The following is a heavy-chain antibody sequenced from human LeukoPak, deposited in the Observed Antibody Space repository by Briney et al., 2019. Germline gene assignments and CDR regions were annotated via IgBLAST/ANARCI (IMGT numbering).Heavy chain of an antibody. D-gene: IGHD3-10*01. CDR3: ARHAPGGSGSYDY. J-gene: IGHJ4*02. CDR1: GGSISSYY. V-gene: IGHV4-59*08. CDR2: IYYSGST. Sequence: SETLSLTCTVSGGSISSYYWSWIRQPPGKGLEWIGYIYYSGSTNYNPSLKSRVTISVDTSKNQFSLKLSSVTAADTAVYYCARHAPGGSGSYDYWGQGTLVTVSS.